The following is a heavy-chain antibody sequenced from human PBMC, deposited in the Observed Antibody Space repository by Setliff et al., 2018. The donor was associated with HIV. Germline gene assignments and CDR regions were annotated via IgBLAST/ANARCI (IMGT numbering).Heavy chain of an antibody. CDR3: ARGGYSEYSPYYYYHMDV. J-gene: IGHJ6*03. Sequence: ASVKVSCKASGYTFTNYYIHWVRQAPGQGLEWMGLINPSGGRTSYAQKFQGRLTMTRDTSRSTVYMELSSLRSEDTAVYYCARGGYSEYSPYYYYHMDVWGKGTTVTVSS. V-gene: IGHV1-46*01. CDR1: GYTFTNYY. CDR2: INPSGGRT. D-gene: IGHD4-4*01.